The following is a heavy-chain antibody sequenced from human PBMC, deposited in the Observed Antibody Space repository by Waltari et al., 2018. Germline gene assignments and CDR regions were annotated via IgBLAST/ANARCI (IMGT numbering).Heavy chain of an antibody. V-gene: IGHV3-7*01. J-gene: IGHJ3*02. D-gene: IGHD3-22*01. CDR3: VRDQWFAFDI. CDR1: GFTLSNYW. Sequence: EVQLVESGGGLVQPGGSLRLSCAASGFTLSNYWMSWVRKAHGKGPEWVANIMTDGREEYYVDSVRGRFTISRDNAKNSLYLQMNSLRPEDTAVYYCVRDQWFAFDIWGQGTMVTVSS. CDR2: IMTDGREE.